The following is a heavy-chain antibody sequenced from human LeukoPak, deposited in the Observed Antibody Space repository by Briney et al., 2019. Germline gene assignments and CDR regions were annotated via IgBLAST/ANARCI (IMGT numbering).Heavy chain of an antibody. CDR1: GYTFTSYG. D-gene: IGHD4-11*01. Sequence: ASVKVSCKASGYTFTSYGISWVRQAPGQGLEWMGWISAYNGNTNYAQKLQGRVTMTTDTSTSTAYMELRSLRSDDTAVYYCARRDDYSYYYYMDVWGKGTTVTVSS. CDR3: ARRDDYSYYYYMDV. CDR2: ISAYNGNT. J-gene: IGHJ6*03. V-gene: IGHV1-18*01.